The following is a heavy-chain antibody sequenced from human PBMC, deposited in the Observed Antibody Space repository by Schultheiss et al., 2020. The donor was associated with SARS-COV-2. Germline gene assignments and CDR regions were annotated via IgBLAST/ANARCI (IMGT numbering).Heavy chain of an antibody. CDR2: ISAYNGNT. Sequence: ASVKVSCKASGYTFTSYGISWVRQAPGQGLEWMGWISAYNGNTNYAQKLQGRVTMTTDTSTSTAYMELRSLRSDDTAVYYCAHIVVVTAPRYYFDYWGQGTLVTVSS. D-gene: IGHD2-21*02. CDR3: AHIVVVTAPRYYFDY. J-gene: IGHJ4*02. V-gene: IGHV1-18*01. CDR1: GYTFTSYG.